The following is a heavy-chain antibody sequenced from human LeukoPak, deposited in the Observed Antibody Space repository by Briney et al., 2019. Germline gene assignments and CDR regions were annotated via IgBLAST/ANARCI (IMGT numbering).Heavy chain of an antibody. V-gene: IGHV1-18*01. Sequence: GASVKISCKASGYTFTSYGISWVRRAPGQGLEWMGWISSYNGNTNYAQKLQGRVTMTTDTSTSTAYMELRSLRSDDTAVYYYARGDCSSTSCDNWFDPWGQGTLVTVAS. CDR3: ARGDCSSTSCDNWFDP. D-gene: IGHD2-2*01. CDR1: GYTFTSYG. CDR2: ISSYNGNT. J-gene: IGHJ5*02.